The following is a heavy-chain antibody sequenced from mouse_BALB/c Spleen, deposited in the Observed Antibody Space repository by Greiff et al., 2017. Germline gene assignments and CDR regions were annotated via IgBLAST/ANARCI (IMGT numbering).Heavy chain of an antibody. J-gene: IGHJ2*01. CDR3: ARGTTSDVFDY. CDR1: GFTFSDYY. D-gene: IGHD2-14*01. V-gene: IGHV5-4*02. CDR2: ISDGGSYT. Sequence: EVKLQESGGGLVKPGGSLKLSCAASGFTFSDYYMYWVRQTPEKRLEWVATISDGGSYTYYPDSVKGRFTISRDNAKNNLYLQMSSLKSEDTAMYYCARGTTSDVFDYWGQGTTLTVSS.